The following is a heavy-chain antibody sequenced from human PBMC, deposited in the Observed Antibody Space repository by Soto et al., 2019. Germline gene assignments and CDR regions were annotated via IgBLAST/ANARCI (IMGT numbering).Heavy chain of an antibody. J-gene: IGHJ4*02. V-gene: IGHV1-69*01. CDR2: IIPIFGTA. CDR1: GGTFSSYA. Sequence: QVQLVQSGAEVKKPGSSVKVSCKASGGTFSSYAISWVRQAPGQGLEWMGGIIPIFGTANYAQKFQGRVTITADESTSTAYMELSSLRSEDTAVYYCARDADCSGGSCYESPFDYWGQGTLVTVSS. D-gene: IGHD2-15*01. CDR3: ARDADCSGGSCYESPFDY.